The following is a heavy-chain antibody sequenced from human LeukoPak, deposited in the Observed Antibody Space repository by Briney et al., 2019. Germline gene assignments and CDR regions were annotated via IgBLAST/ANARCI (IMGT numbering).Heavy chain of an antibody. CDR2: ISTTGST. CDR3: AREVEMATQFDF. CDR1: GGSISTHY. D-gene: IGHD5-24*01. J-gene: IGHJ4*02. V-gene: IGHV4-4*07. Sequence: SETLSLTCTVSGGSISTHYWSWIRQPAGKGLEWIGRISTTGSTNYNPSLKSRVTMSVDTAKNQFSLKLSSVTAADTVVYYCAREVEMATQFDFWGQGTLVTVSS.